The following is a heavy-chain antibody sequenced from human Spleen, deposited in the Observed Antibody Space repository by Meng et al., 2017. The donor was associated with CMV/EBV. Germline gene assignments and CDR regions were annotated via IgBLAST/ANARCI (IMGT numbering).Heavy chain of an antibody. CDR2: INPNSGGT. CDR3: ATVGYSHPAPYYYGMDV. D-gene: IGHD5-18*01. Sequence: ASVKVSCKASGYTFTGYYMHWVRQAPGQGLEWMGWINPNSGGTNHAQKFQGRVTMTEDTSTDTAYMELSSLRSEDTAVYYCATVGYSHPAPYYYGMDVWGQGTTVTVSS. J-gene: IGHJ6*02. CDR1: GYTFTGYY. V-gene: IGHV1-2*02.